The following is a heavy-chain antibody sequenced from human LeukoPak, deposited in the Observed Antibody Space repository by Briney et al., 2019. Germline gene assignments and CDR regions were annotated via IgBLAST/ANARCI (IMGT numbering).Heavy chain of an antibody. Sequence: PSETLSLTCAVSGGSISSGGYRWTWIRQPPGKGLEWIGEINHSGSTNYNPSLKSRVTISVDTSKNQFSLKLSSVTAADTAVYYCAREGYSYGETVDYWGQGTLVTVSS. CDR3: AREGYSYGETVDY. CDR1: GGSISSGGYR. D-gene: IGHD5-18*01. CDR2: INHSGST. V-gene: IGHV4-34*01. J-gene: IGHJ4*02.